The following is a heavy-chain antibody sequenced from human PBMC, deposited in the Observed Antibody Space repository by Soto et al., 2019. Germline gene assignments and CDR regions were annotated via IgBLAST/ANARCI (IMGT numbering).Heavy chain of an antibody. D-gene: IGHD4-17*01. CDR3: AKDWMTSVTHFDY. CDR1: GVTVSISA. Sequence: PGGSLRLAXAACGVTVSISAMGVFRQAPGKGLEWVSAISGSGGSTYYADSVKGRFTISRDNSKNTLYLQMNSLRAEDTAVYYCAKDWMTSVTHFDYCGQAPFVTVS. CDR2: ISGSGGST. J-gene: IGHJ4*02. V-gene: IGHV3-23*01.